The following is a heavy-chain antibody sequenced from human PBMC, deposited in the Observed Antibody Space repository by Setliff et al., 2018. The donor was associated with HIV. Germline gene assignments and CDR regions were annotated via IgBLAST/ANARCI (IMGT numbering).Heavy chain of an antibody. CDR3: ARGLSSGSYPFYYYYSGMDV. V-gene: IGHV1-69-2*01. CDR1: GYIFPDYY. CDR2: IDPDRGEA. D-gene: IGHD1-26*01. Sequence: ASVKVSCKVSGYIFPDYYIQWVRQAPGKGLEWMGLIDPDRGEAVYAEKFQGRVTITADRSKDIAYMKLSSLRSEDTAMYYCARGLSSGSYPFYYYYSGMDVWGQGTTVTVSS. J-gene: IGHJ6*02.